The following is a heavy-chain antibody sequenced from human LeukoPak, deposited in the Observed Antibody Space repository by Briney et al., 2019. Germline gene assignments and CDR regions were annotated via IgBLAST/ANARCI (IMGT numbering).Heavy chain of an antibody. CDR2: IYHSGST. CDR1: GGSISSGGYS. D-gene: IGHD2-15*01. J-gene: IGHJ4*02. CDR3: ARQYCSGGSCYSYLDY. Sequence: SETLSLTCAVSGGSISSGGYSWSWIRQPPGKGLEWIGYIYHSGSTYYNPSLKSRVTISVDRSKNQSSLKLSSVTAAGTAVYYCARQYCSGGSCYSYLDYWGQGTLVTVSS. V-gene: IGHV4-30-2*01.